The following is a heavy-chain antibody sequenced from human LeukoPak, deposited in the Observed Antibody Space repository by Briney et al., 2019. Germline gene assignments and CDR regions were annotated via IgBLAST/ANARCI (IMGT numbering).Heavy chain of an antibody. CDR2: VYYTGST. CDR3: ARDRDSSLS. D-gene: IGHD3-22*01. Sequence: SETLSLTCSVSGASISSHFWTWIRQAPGKGLEFIGYVYYTGSTYYNPSLKSRLTMSVDTSKNQFSLKLSSVTAADTAVYYCARDRDSSLSWGQGTLVTVSS. CDR1: GASISSHF. V-gene: IGHV4-59*11. J-gene: IGHJ4*02.